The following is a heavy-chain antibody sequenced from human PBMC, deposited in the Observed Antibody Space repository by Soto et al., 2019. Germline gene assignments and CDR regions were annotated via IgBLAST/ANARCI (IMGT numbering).Heavy chain of an antibody. Sequence: GGSLRLSCAASGFTFSSYSMNWVRQAPGKGLEWVSYISSSSSTIYYADSVKGRFTISRDNAKNSLYLQMNSLRDEDTAVYYCARDLRELQYDYVWGSYRYTPVDYWGQGTLVTVSS. CDR3: ARDLRELQYDYVWGSYRYTPVDY. V-gene: IGHV3-48*02. J-gene: IGHJ4*02. CDR2: ISSSSSTI. CDR1: GFTFSSYS. D-gene: IGHD3-16*02.